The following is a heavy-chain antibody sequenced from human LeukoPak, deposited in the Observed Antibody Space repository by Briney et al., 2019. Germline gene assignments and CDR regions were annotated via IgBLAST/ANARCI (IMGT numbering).Heavy chain of an antibody. CDR1: GGSISSYY. CDR2: IYYSGST. V-gene: IGHV4-59*01. Sequence: SETLSLTCTVSGGSISSYYWSWIRQPPGKGLEWIGYIYYSGSTNYNPSLKSRVTISVDTSKNQFSLKLSSVTAADTAVYYCARHTRSSFFDYWGQGTLVTVSS. D-gene: IGHD6-6*01. J-gene: IGHJ4*02. CDR3: ARHTRSSFFDY.